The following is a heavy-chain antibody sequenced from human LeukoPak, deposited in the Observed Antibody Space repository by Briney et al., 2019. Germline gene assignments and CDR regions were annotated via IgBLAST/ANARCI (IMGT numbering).Heavy chain of an antibody. Sequence: SVKVSSKASVFTFTSSAVQWVRQARGQRLEWIGWIVVGSGNTNYAQKFQERVTITRDMSTSTAYMELSSLRSEDTAVYYCAADYRNYYYYGMDVWGQGTTVTVSS. CDR3: AADYRNYYYYGMDV. V-gene: IGHV1-58*01. CDR2: IVVGSGNT. CDR1: VFTFTSSA. J-gene: IGHJ6*02.